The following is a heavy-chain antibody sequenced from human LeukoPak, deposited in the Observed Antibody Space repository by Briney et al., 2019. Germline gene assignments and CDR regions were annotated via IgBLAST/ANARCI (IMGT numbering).Heavy chain of an antibody. Sequence: GRFTVSRDNSKKSLYLQMNSLRPEDTALYYCAREDMSVAGLFDHWDQGTLVTVS. CDR3: AREDMSVAGLFDH. D-gene: IGHD6-19*01. V-gene: IGHV3-43D*03. J-gene: IGHJ4*02.